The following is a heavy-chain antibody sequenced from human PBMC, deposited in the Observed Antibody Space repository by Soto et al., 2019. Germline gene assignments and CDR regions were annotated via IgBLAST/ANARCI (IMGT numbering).Heavy chain of an antibody. Sequence: QVQLVESGGGVVQPGRSLRLSCAASGFTFSSYGMHWVRQAPGKGLEWVAVIWYDGSNKYYADSVKGRFTISRDNSKNTLYLQMNSLRAEDTAVYYCARDMLGYDFWSGYPTDYYYYYGMDVWGQGTTVTVSS. V-gene: IGHV3-33*01. CDR1: GFTFSSYG. CDR3: ARDMLGYDFWSGYPTDYYYYYGMDV. J-gene: IGHJ6*02. D-gene: IGHD3-3*01. CDR2: IWYDGSNK.